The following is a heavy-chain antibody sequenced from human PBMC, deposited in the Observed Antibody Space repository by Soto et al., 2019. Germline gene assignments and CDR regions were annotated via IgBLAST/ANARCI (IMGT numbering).Heavy chain of an antibody. CDR1: GYTFTGYY. CDR2: INPNTGGT. D-gene: IGHD6-19*01. V-gene: IGHV1-2*04. Sequence: QVQLVQSGAEVKQPGASVKVSCKASGYTFTGYYIHWVRQAPGQGLEWVGWINPNTGGTNYAQKFQGWVTMTRDTSIYTAYMELSRLKSDDTAAYYCARGGSHRHYYQAMDVWGQGTTVTVSS. CDR3: ARGGSHRHYYQAMDV. J-gene: IGHJ6*02.